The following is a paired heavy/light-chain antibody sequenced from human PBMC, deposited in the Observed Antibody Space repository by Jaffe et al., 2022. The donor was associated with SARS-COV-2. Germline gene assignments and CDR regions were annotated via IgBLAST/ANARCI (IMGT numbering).Light chain of an antibody. CDR2: AAS. V-gene: IGKV1-9*01. CDR1: QGISSY. J-gene: IGKJ4*01. CDR3: QQLNSYLT. Sequence: DIQLTQSPSFLSASVGDRVTITCRASQGISSYLAWYQQKPGKAPKLLIYAASTLQSGVPSRFSGSGSGTEFTLTISSLQPEDFATYYCQQLNSYLTFGGGTKVEIK.
Heavy chain of an antibody. Sequence: EVQLVESGGGLIQPGGSLRLSCAASGFTVSSNYMSWVRQAPGKGLEWVSVIYSGGSTYYADSVKGRFTISRDNSKNTLYLQMNSLRAEDTAVYYCARDRTPDDFWSGYYSYYYYYGMDVWGQGTTVTVSS. CDR1: GFTVSSNY. CDR3: ARDRTPDDFWSGYYSYYYYYGMDV. D-gene: IGHD3-3*01. CDR2: IYSGGST. J-gene: IGHJ6*02. V-gene: IGHV3-53*01.